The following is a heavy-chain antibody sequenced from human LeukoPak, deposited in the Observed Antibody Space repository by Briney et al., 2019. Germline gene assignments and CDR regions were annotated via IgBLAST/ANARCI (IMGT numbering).Heavy chain of an antibody. J-gene: IGHJ4*02. D-gene: IGHD3-16*02. CDR2: IYYSGST. Sequence: PSETLSLTCTVSGGSISSYYWSWIRQPPGKGLEWIGYIYYSGSTNYNPSLKSRVTISVDTSKNQFPLKLSSVTAADTAVYYCARGGYDHVWGNYLFDFWGQGTLVTFSS. CDR3: ARGGYDHVWGNYLFDF. V-gene: IGHV4-59*01. CDR1: GGSISSYY.